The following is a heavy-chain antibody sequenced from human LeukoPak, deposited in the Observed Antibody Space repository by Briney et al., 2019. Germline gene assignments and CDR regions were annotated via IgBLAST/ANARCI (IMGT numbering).Heavy chain of an antibody. V-gene: IGHV4-61*02. Sequence: KPSETLSLTCTVSGGSISSGSYYWSWIRQPAGKGLEWIGRIYTSGSTNYNPSLKSRVTISVDTSKNQFSLKLSSVTAADTAVYYCARDPKGYYPGAFDIWGQGTMVTVSS. D-gene: IGHD1-26*01. CDR3: ARDPKGYYPGAFDI. CDR2: IYTSGST. CDR1: GGSISSGSYY. J-gene: IGHJ3*02.